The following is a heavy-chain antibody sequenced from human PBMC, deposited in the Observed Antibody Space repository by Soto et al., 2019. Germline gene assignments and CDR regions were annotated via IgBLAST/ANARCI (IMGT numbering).Heavy chain of an antibody. D-gene: IGHD6-13*01. CDR2: IYSSGST. J-gene: IGHJ3*02. Sequence: QVQLQESGPGLVKPSQTLSLTCTVSGGSISSGVDYWNWLRQSPGKGLEWIGYIYSSGSTYYNPSLKSRVTISVDTSKNQFSLKLYSVTAPDTAVYDSARDIGSSWHQDAFNICGQGTLVTVSS. V-gene: IGHV4-31*03. CDR3: ARDIGSSWHQDAFNI. CDR1: GGSISSGVDY.